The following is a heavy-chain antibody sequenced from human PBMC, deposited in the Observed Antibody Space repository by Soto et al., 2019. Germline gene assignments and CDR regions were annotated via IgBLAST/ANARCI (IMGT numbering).Heavy chain of an antibody. D-gene: IGHD3-22*01. CDR3: ARRASMRVVGDDY. Sequence: QVQLVQSGAEVKKPGSSVKVSCKASGGTFSSYTISWVRQAPGQGLEWMGRIIPILGIANYAQKFQGRVTXTXDXXRSKAYMELSSLRSEDTAGYYCARRASMRVVGDDYWGQGTLVTVSS. CDR1: GGTFSSYT. J-gene: IGHJ4*02. CDR2: IIPILGIA. V-gene: IGHV1-69*02.